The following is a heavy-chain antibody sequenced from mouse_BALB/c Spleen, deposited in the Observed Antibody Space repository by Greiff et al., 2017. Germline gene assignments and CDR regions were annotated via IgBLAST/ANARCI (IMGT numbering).Heavy chain of an antibody. D-gene: IGHD2-4*01. Sequence: VHLVESGAELVRPGSSVKISCKASGYAFRSYWMNWVKQRPGQGLEWIGQIYPGDGDTNYNGKFKGKATLTADKSSSTAYMQLSSLTSEDSAVYFCARYDYYFDYWGQGTTLTVSS. CDR2: IYPGDGDT. CDR1: GYAFRSYW. CDR3: ARYDYYFDY. J-gene: IGHJ2*01. V-gene: IGHV1-80*01.